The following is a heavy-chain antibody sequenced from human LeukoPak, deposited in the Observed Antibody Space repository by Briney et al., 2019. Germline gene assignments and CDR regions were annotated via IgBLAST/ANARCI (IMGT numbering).Heavy chain of an antibody. J-gene: IGHJ4*02. CDR3: ARTSGKYSSGWYYFDY. Sequence: SVKVSCKASGGTFSSYAISWVRQAPGQGLEWMGGIIPIFGTANYAQKFQGRVTITRDTSASTAYMELSSLRSEDMAVYYCARTSGKYSSGWYYFDYWGQGTLVTVSS. CDR1: GGTFSSYA. V-gene: IGHV1-69*05. D-gene: IGHD6-19*01. CDR2: IIPIFGTA.